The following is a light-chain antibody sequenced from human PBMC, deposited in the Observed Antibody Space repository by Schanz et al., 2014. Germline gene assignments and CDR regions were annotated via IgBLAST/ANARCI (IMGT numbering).Light chain of an antibody. J-gene: IGKJ4*01. CDR3: QQRRDWPLT. CDR2: GAS. CDR1: QSVSSSY. Sequence: EIVLTQSPATLSLSPGERATLSCRASQSVSSSYLAWYQQKPGQAPRLLIYGASSRATGIPDRFSGSGSTTDFTLTISSLQPEDFAVYYCQQRRDWPLTFGGGTKVEIK. V-gene: IGKV3D-20*02.